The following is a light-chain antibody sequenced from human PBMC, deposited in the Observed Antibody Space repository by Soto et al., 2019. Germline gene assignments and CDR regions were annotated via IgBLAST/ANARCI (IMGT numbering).Light chain of an antibody. CDR2: DKS. J-gene: IGKJ1*01. V-gene: IGKV3-20*01. CDR1: QSVNHN. CDR3: HQYGSSPGT. Sequence: IAMTQSPDTLYASPGERVALSCRASQSVNHNLAWYHQKPGQAPRLLVYDKSSRAPGVPARFSGSGTGTDFTLTINRLEPEDFAVYYCHQYGSSPGTFGQGTKVDIK.